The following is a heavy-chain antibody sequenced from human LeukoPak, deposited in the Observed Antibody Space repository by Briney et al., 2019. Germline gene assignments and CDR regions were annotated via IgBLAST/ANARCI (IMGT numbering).Heavy chain of an antibody. D-gene: IGHD6-19*01. CDR2: INAGNGNT. V-gene: IGHV1-3*01. J-gene: IGHJ4*02. Sequence: ASVKVSCKASGYTFTSYAMHWVRQAPGQRLEWMGWINAGNGNTKYSQKFQGRVTITRDTSASTAYMELSSLRSEDTAVYYCAGGDRQSATFDYWGQGTLVTVSS. CDR3: AGGDRQSATFDY. CDR1: GYTFTSYA.